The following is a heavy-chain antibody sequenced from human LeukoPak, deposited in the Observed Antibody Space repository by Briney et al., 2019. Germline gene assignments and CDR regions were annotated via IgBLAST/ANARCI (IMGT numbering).Heavy chain of an antibody. CDR1: GFTFSSYS. CDR3: ARCLYYYDSSGYPYYYGMDV. D-gene: IGHD3-22*01. Sequence: GGSLRLSCAASGFTFSSYSMNWVRQAPGKGLEWVSSISSSSSYIYYADSVKGRFTISRDNAKNSLYLQMNSLRAEDTAVYYCARCLYYYDSSGYPYYYGMDVWGQGTTVTASS. CDR2: ISSSSSYI. J-gene: IGHJ6*02. V-gene: IGHV3-21*01.